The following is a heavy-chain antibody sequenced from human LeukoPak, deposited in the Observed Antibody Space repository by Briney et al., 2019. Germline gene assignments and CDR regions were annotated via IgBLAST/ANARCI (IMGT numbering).Heavy chain of an antibody. CDR2: VHYTDSP. CDR1: GDSITTHY. J-gene: IGHJ3*01. V-gene: IGHV4-59*11. D-gene: IGHD1-7*01. CDR3: ARDRRRELVHAFDV. Sequence: SETLSLTCTVSGDSITTHYWSWIRQPPGKGLEWIGYVHYTDSPNFNPSLKSRVTISLDTSKNQFSLKLTSVTAVDAAVYYCARDRRRELVHAFDVWGRGTMVTVSS.